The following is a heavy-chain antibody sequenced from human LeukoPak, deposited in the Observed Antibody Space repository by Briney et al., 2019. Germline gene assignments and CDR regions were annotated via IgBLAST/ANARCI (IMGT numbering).Heavy chain of an antibody. CDR2: IYYSGST. CDR1: GGSISPYY. Sequence: SETLSLTCTVSGGSISPYYWTWIRQPPGKGLEWIGYIYYSGSTNYNPSLKSRVTMSVDTSKNQFSLKLTSVTAADTAVYYCARAPGIMTGYWRFDYWGQGTLVTVSS. J-gene: IGHJ4*02. CDR3: ARAPGIMTGYWRFDY. V-gene: IGHV4-59*01. D-gene: IGHD3-9*01.